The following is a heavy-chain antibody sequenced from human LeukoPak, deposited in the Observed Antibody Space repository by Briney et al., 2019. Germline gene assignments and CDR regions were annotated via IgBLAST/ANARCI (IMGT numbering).Heavy chain of an antibody. CDR2: VNTDGSTT. J-gene: IGHJ4*02. Sequence: GGSLRFSCAASGFTFSGSYMHWVRQAPGKGLVWVSRVNTDGSTTTYADSVKGRFTISRDNANNTLYLQMNSLRAEDTAVYYCARGKSAGIWGQGTLVTVSS. V-gene: IGHV3-74*01. CDR3: ARGKSAGI. CDR1: GFTFSGSY.